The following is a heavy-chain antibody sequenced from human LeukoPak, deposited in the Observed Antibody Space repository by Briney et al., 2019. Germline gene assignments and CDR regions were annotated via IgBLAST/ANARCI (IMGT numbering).Heavy chain of an antibody. Sequence: GGSLRLSCAASGFTFSSYSMNWDRQAPGKGLEWVSSISSSSSYIYYADSVKGRFTISRDNAKNSLYLQMNSLRAEDTAVYYCARLQQLGADDAFDIWGQGTMVTVSS. CDR3: ARLQQLGADDAFDI. D-gene: IGHD6-13*01. CDR1: GFTFSSYS. V-gene: IGHV3-21*01. CDR2: ISSSSSYI. J-gene: IGHJ3*02.